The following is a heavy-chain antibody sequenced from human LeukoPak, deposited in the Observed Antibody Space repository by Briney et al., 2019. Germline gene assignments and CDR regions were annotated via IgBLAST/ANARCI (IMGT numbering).Heavy chain of an antibody. CDR3: ARVQIAVPGNYYFDY. CDR2: IYYGGST. D-gene: IGHD6-19*01. V-gene: IGHV4-59*01. J-gene: IGHJ4*02. CDR1: RGSMSGYY. Sequence: SETLSLTCTVSRGSMSGYYWSWIRQPPGKGLEWIGYIYYGGSTNYNPSLKSRVTISVDTSKNQFSLKLSSVTAADTAVYYCARVQIAVPGNYYFDYWGQGTLATVPS.